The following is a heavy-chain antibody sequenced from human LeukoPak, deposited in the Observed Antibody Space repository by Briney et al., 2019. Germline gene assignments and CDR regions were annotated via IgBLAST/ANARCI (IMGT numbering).Heavy chain of an antibody. CDR2: IYPGDFDT. CDR3: ARSEELGVHGFDY. J-gene: IGHJ4*02. Sequence: GESLKISCKGSGYXFTSYWIGWVRQMPGKGLEWMGIIYPGDFDTRYSPSFQGQVTISADKSISTAYLQWSSLKASDTAMYYCARSEELGVHGFDYWGQGTLVTVSS. D-gene: IGHD7-27*01. V-gene: IGHV5-51*01. CDR1: GYXFTSYW.